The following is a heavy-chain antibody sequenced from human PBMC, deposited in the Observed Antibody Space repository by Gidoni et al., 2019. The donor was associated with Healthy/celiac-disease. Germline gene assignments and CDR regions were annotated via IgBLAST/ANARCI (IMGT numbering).Heavy chain of an antibody. D-gene: IGHD2-15*01. Sequence: QVQLQQWGAGLLKPSETLSLTCAVYGGSFSGYYWSWIRQPPGKGLEWIGEINHSGSTNYNPSLKSRVTISVDTSKNQFSLKLSSVTAADTAVYYCARRRLCSGGSCSVRYFDYWGQGTLVTVSS. J-gene: IGHJ4*02. CDR3: ARRRLCSGGSCSVRYFDY. V-gene: IGHV4-34*01. CDR2: INHSGST. CDR1: GGSFSGYY.